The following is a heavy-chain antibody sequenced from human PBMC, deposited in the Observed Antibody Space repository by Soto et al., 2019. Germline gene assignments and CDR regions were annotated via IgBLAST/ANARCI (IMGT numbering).Heavy chain of an antibody. Sequence: SETLSLTCTVSGGSISSGGYYWSWIRQHPGKGLEWIGYIYYSGSTYYNPSLKSRVTISVDTSKNQFSLKLSSVTAADTAVYYCARGSIKDTAYDYWGQRLTDVAPDKDTAYDYWGQGTLVTVSS. CDR1: GGSISSGGYY. V-gene: IGHV4-31*03. CDR2: IYYSGST. D-gene: IGHD5-18*01. CDR3: ARGSIKDTAYDYWGQRLTDVAPDKDTAYDY. J-gene: IGHJ4*02.